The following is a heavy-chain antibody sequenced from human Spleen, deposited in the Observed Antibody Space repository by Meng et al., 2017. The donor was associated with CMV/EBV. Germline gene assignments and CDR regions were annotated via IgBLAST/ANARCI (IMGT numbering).Heavy chain of an antibody. V-gene: IGHV3-11*01. Sequence: FTFSDYYMSWLRQAPGKGLEWISYISPDGSAVAYGDSVKGRFTVSRDNAEKSLYLQMNRLTAEDTAVYYCARDAVIWSGYPHNWFDPWGQGTLVTVSS. CDR2: ISPDGSAV. CDR3: ARDAVIWSGYPHNWFDP. CDR1: FTFSDYY. D-gene: IGHD3-3*01. J-gene: IGHJ5*02.